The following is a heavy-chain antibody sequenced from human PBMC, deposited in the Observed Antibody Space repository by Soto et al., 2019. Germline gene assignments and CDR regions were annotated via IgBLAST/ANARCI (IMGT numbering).Heavy chain of an antibody. CDR3: AKDKGPTDVYYFDY. CDR1: GFTFSSYG. J-gene: IGHJ4*02. CDR2: ISYDGSNK. V-gene: IGHV3-30*18. Sequence: ESGGGVVQPGRSLRLSCAASGFTFSSYGMHWVRQAPGKGLEWVAVISYDGSNKYYADSVKGRFTISRDNSKNTLYLQMNSLRAEDTAVYYCAKDKGPTDVYYFDYWGQGTLVTVSS.